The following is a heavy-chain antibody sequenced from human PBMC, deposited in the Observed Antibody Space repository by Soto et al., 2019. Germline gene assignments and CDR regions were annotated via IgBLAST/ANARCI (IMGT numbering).Heavy chain of an antibody. Sequence: LRLSCAASGFTFSSYAMSWVRQAPGKGLEWVSGISGSGLSTNYADSVKGRFTISRDNSKNTLYLQMNSLRAEDTAVYYCAKMTTRRFDYWGQGTLVTVSS. J-gene: IGHJ4*02. CDR2: ISGSGLST. CDR3: AKMTTRRFDY. CDR1: GFTFSSYA. V-gene: IGHV3-23*01. D-gene: IGHD4-17*01.